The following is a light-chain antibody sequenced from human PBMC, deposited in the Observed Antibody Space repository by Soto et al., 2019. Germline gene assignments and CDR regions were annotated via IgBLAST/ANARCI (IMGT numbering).Light chain of an antibody. CDR2: EVS. J-gene: IGLJ1*01. V-gene: IGLV2-14*01. Sequence: QSVRTQPASVSGSPGQSITIACTGTSSDVGGYNYVSWFQQHPGKAPKLMISEVSNRPSGVSNRFSASKSGNTASLTISGLQSEDEATYYCSSYSSSSTLVFGTGTKVTVL. CDR1: SSDVGGYNY. CDR3: SSYSSSSTLV.